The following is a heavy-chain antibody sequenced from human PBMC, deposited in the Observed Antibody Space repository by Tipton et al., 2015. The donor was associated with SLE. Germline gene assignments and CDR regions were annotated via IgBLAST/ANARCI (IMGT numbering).Heavy chain of an antibody. J-gene: IGHJ6*03. D-gene: IGHD5-24*01. Sequence: TLSLTCTVSGGSVSSGSYYWAWIRQPPGKGPEWIGTIYYSGSTYYYPSLKSRITISVDTSKNQFSLRLTSVTAADTAVYYCARAEMTTEGSAFYFYADVWGKGTTVTVSS. CDR2: IYYSGST. CDR1: GGSVSSGSYY. V-gene: IGHV4-39*07. CDR3: ARAEMTTEGSAFYFYADV.